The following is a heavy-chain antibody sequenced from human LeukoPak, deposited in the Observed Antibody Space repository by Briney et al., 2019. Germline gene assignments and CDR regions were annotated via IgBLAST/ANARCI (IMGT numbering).Heavy chain of an antibody. V-gene: IGHV3-74*01. D-gene: IGHD6-19*01. CDR1: GFTFRRYY. CDR2: INTDGSTT. CDR3: AKDHMAGYFDY. Sequence: PGGSLRLSCAASGFTFRRYYMHWVRQAPGKGLVWVSRINTDGSTTTYADSVKGRFTISRDNSKNTLYLQMNSLGAEDTAVYYCAKDHMAGYFDYWGQGTLVTVSS. J-gene: IGHJ4*02.